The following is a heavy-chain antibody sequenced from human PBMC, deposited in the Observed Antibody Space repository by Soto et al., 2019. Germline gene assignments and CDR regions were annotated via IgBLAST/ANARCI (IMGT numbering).Heavy chain of an antibody. CDR2: IYPGDSDV. CDR1: GYNFGSYS. CDR3: ARGGYKYNEVFQHYLDP. V-gene: IGHV5-51*01. J-gene: IGHJ5*02. Sequence: GESLKISCKASGYNFGSYSIVWVRQMPGKALEWMGIIYPGDSDVRYSPSFQGQVTISADKSISTAYLQWNSLKASDSAIYYCARGGYKYNEVFQHYLDPWRQGTLVTVTS. D-gene: IGHD5-18*01.